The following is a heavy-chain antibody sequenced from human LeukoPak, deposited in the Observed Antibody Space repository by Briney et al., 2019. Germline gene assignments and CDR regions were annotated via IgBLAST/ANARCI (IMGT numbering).Heavy chain of an antibody. V-gene: IGHV3-9*03. CDR3: AKDPQRWLQSGTFFDY. CDR2: ISWNSGSI. Sequence: GRSLRLSCAASGFTFDDYAMHWVRQAPGKDLEWVSGISWNSGSIGYADSVKGRFTISRDNAKNSLYLQMNSLRAEDMALYYCAKDPQRWLQSGTFFDYWGQGTLVTVSS. J-gene: IGHJ4*02. D-gene: IGHD5-24*01. CDR1: GFTFDDYA.